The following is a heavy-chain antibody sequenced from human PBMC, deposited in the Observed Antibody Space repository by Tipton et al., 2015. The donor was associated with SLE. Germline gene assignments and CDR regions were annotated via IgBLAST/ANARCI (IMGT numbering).Heavy chain of an antibody. J-gene: IGHJ4*02. CDR2: IWYDGSNK. Sequence: RSLRLSCAASGFTFSSYGMHWVRQAPGKGLEWVAAIWYDGSNKDYADSVKGRFTISRDNSKNTLYLQMNSLRVEDTAVYYCARLDCGGDCYDDHWGQGALVAVSS. CDR3: ARLDCGGDCYDDH. CDR1: GFTFSSYG. V-gene: IGHV3-33*08. D-gene: IGHD2-21*01.